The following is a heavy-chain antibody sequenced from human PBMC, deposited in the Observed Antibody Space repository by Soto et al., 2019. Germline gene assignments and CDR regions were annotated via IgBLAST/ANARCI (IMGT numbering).Heavy chain of an antibody. CDR1: GFTFSNAW. J-gene: IGHJ4*02. Sequence: PGGSLRLSCVASGFTFSNAWMSWVRQAPGKGLEWVANIRGDGTEKYHVDSVKGRFAISRDNAKNSLFLQMNSLRDDDTAVYFCVTTVAASHYDVWGRGTLVTV. V-gene: IGHV3-7*03. CDR2: IRGDGTEK. D-gene: IGHD5-12*01. CDR3: VTTVAASHYDV.